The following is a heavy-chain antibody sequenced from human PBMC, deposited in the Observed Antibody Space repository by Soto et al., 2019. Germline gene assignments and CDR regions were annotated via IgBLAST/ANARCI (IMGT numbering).Heavy chain of an antibody. CDR2: IYYTGHT. Sequence: QVQLQESGPGLVKPSQTLSLTCSVSGVSINSGGYYWSWIRHHPGKGLEWIGYIYYTGHTFYNASLKSRVAMSLATSKNQFFLKLSSVTAADTAVYYCARGSQLERDALDIWGQGTMVTVSS. D-gene: IGHD1-1*01. CDR1: GVSINSGGYY. V-gene: IGHV4-31*03. J-gene: IGHJ3*02. CDR3: ARGSQLERDALDI.